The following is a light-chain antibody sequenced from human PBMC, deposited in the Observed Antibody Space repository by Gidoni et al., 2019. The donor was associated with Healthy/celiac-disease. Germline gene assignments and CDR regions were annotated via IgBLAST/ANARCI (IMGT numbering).Light chain of an antibody. CDR1: QSVSSN. Sequence: EIVMTQSPATLSVSPVERATRPCRASQSVSSNLAWYQQKPGQAPRLLIYGASTRATCIPARFSGSESWTEFTLTVGSLLSKYFAISYCQQYTSCVTFGRGTKVEIK. CDR2: GAS. J-gene: IGKJ4*02. V-gene: IGKV3-15*01. CDR3: QQYTSCVT.